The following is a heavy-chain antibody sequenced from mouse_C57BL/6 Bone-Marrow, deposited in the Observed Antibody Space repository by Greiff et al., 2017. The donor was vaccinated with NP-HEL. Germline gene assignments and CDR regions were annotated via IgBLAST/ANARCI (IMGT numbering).Heavy chain of an antibody. Sequence: QVQLKQPGAELVKPGASVKLSCKASGYTFTSYWMHWVKQRPGRGLEWIGRIDPNSGGTKYNEKFKSKATLTVDKPSSTAYMQLSSLTSEDSAVYYCARAPITTVVKDYFDYWGQGTTLTVSS. D-gene: IGHD1-1*01. J-gene: IGHJ2*01. CDR1: GYTFTSYW. CDR2: IDPNSGGT. V-gene: IGHV1-72*01. CDR3: ARAPITTVVKDYFDY.